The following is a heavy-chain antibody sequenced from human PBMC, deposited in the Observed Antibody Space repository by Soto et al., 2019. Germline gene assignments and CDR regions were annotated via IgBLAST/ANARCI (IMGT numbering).Heavy chain of an antibody. J-gene: IGHJ4*02. D-gene: IGHD1-7*01. CDR2: ITGSGGST. CDR1: GFRFSSYG. Sequence: GGSLRLSCAASGFRFSSYGMTWVRQTPGKGLEWVSGITGSGGSTYYTDSVKGRFTISRDNSKDTLYLQLNSLRAEDTAVYYCAFWFGINGTAWWGPLDYWGQGALVTVSS. V-gene: IGHV3-23*01. CDR3: AFWFGINGTAWWGPLDY.